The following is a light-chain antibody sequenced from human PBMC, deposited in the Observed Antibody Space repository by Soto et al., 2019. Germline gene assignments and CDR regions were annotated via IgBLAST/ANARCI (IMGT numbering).Light chain of an antibody. V-gene: IGKV1-39*01. CDR3: QQSDRTPLT. CDR1: QSINY. CDR2: ATY. Sequence: DIQMTQSPSSLSASVGDRVTITCRASQSINYLNWYQQESGKAPKLLIYATYNLQSGVPSRFSGSGSGTDFTLTISDLQREDFATYYCQQSDRTPLTFGGGTKVES. J-gene: IGKJ4*01.